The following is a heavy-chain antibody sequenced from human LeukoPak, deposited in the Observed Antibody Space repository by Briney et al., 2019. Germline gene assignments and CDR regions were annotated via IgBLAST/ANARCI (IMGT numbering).Heavy chain of an antibody. CDR1: GFTFSSYA. V-gene: IGHV3-30-3*01. CDR2: ISYDGSNK. D-gene: IGHD2-2*01. J-gene: IGHJ4*02. Sequence: GGSLRLSCAASGFTFSSYAMHWVRQAPDKGLEWVAVISYDGSNKYYADSVKGRFTISRDNSKNTLYLQMNSLRAEDTAVYYCAKDRRFGDCSSTSCFWVYWGQGTLVTVSS. CDR3: AKDRRFGDCSSTSCFWVY.